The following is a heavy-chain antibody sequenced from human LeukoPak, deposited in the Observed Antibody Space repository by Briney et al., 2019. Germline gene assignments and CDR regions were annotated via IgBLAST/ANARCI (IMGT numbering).Heavy chain of an antibody. CDR3: ASLYGSGSYSREGEGEFDY. CDR1: GFTVSSNY. D-gene: IGHD3-10*01. V-gene: IGHV3-66*01. CDR2: IYSGGST. J-gene: IGHJ4*02. Sequence: GGSLRLSCAASGFTVSSNYMSWVRQAPGKGLEWVSVIYSGGSTYYADSVKGRFTISRDNSKNTLYLQMNSLRAEDTAVYYCASLYGSGSYSREGEGEFDYWGQGTLVTVSS.